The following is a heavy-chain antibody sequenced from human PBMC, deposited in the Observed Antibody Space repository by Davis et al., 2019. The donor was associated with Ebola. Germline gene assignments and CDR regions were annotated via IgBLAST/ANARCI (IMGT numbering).Heavy chain of an antibody. V-gene: IGHV4-39*07. D-gene: IGHD4-17*01. CDR1: GGSISSSSYY. J-gene: IGHJ6*02. CDR3: ARGNYGDYIVLYYYNMDV. CDR2: IYYSEST. Sequence: SETLSLTCTVSGGSISSSSYYWGWIRQPPGKGLEWIGSIYYSESTYNNPSLKSRVTMSVDTSKNQFSLKLSSVTAADTAVYYCARGNYGDYIVLYYYNMDVWGQGTTVTVSS.